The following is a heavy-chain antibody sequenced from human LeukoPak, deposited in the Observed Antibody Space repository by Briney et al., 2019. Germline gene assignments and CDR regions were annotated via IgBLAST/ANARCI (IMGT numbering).Heavy chain of an antibody. CDR2: ISSSSSYT. J-gene: IGHJ5*02. D-gene: IGHD5-18*01. V-gene: IGHV3-11*06. Sequence: GGSLRLSCAASGFTFSDYYMSWIRQAPGKGLEWVSYISSSSSYTNYADSVKGRFTISRDNPKNSLYLQMNSLRAEDTAVYYCARAPRYSYGANWFDPWGQGTLVTVSS. CDR3: ARAPRYSYGANWFDP. CDR1: GFTFSDYY.